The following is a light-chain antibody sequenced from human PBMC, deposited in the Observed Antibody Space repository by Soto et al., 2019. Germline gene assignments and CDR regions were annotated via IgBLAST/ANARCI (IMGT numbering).Light chain of an antibody. J-gene: IGKJ1*01. CDR2: AAS. CDR3: QQWNGFPWT. CDR1: QGINSW. Sequence: DIQMTQSPSSVSASVGDRVTITCRASQGINSWLAWYQQKPGKAPNLLIYAASSLQRGVPSRFRGSGSGTDFTLTISSLQPEDFATYYCQQWNGFPWTFGQGTKVEIK. V-gene: IGKV1-12*02.